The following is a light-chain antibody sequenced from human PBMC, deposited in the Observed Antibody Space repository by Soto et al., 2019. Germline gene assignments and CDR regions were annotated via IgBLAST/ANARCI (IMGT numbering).Light chain of an antibody. CDR1: SGYSNYK. J-gene: IGLJ1*01. CDR2: VGTGGIVG. CDR3: GADHGSGSNFVYV. Sequence: QSVLTQPPSASXXXXXXXXXXCTLSSGYSNYKVDWYQQRPGKGPRFVMRVGTGGIVGSKGDGIPDRFSVLGSGLNRYLTIKNIQEEDESDYHCGADHGSGSNFVYVFGTGTKLTVL. V-gene: IGLV9-49*01.